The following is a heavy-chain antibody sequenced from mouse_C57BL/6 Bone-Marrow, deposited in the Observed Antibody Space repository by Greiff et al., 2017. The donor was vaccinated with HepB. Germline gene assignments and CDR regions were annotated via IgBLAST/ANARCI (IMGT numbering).Heavy chain of an antibody. V-gene: IGHV1-20*01. CDR1: GYSFTGYF. Sequence: EVKLQQSGPELVKPGDSVKISCKASGYSFTGYFMNWVMQSHGKSLEWIGRINPYNGDTFYNQKFKGKATLTVDKSSSTAHMELRSLTSEDSAVYYCAQNYYGSSYYFDYWGQGTTLTVSS. CDR3: AQNYYGSSYYFDY. J-gene: IGHJ2*01. CDR2: INPYNGDT. D-gene: IGHD1-1*01.